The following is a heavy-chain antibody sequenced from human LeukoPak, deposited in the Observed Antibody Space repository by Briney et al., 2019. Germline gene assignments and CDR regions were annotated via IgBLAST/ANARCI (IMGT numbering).Heavy chain of an antibody. CDR2: ISAYNGNT. CDR1: GYTFTSYG. Sequence: ASVTVSCKASGYTFTSYGISWVRQAPGQGLEWMGWISAYNGNTNYSQKLQGRVTMTTDTSTSTAYMELRSLRSDDTAVYYCARRLSETGYSYFDYWGQRTLVTVSS. J-gene: IGHJ4*02. CDR3: ARRLSETGYSYFDY. V-gene: IGHV1-18*01. D-gene: IGHD3-9*01.